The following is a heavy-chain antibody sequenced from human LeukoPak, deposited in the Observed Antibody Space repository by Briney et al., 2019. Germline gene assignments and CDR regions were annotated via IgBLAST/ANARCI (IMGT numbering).Heavy chain of an antibody. J-gene: IGHJ4*02. CDR1: GFTFSSYA. CDR2: VNQAGSDK. D-gene: IGHD6-19*01. CDR3: ARGVFATGWYPDNFDY. V-gene: IGHV3-7*01. Sequence: GGSLRLSCAASGFTFSSYAMHWVRQAPGKGLEWVANVNQAGSDKYYMDSVKGRFTISRGNPENSLYLQMNSLRAEDTAVYYCARGVFATGWYPDNFDYWGQGTLVTVSS.